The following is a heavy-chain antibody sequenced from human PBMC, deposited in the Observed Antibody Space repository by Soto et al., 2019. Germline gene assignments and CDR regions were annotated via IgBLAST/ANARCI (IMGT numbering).Heavy chain of an antibody. V-gene: IGHV5-51*01. CDR2: IYPGDSDT. Sequence: GESLKISCKGSGYSFTSYWIGWVRQLPGKGLEWMGIIYPGDSDTRYSPSFQGQVTIAADKSISTPYLQLSSLTASDTAMYYCARQGGGSYFDTCVYYFDYWGQGTLVTVSS. J-gene: IGHJ4*02. CDR3: ARQGGGSYFDTCVYYFDY. D-gene: IGHD1-26*01. CDR1: GYSFTSYW.